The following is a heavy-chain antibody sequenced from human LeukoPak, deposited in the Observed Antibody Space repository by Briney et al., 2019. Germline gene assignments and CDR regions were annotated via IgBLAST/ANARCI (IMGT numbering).Heavy chain of an antibody. J-gene: IGHJ4*02. Sequence: PGGSLRLSCAASGFTFSTYAMSWVRQAAGKGLEWVSLISGSGGGTYYADSVKGRFTISRDNSKNTLYLQMNSLRAEDTAVYYCAKGTEPSDYGAHFDYWGQGTLVTVSS. CDR1: GFTFSTYA. CDR3: AKGTEPSDYGAHFDY. V-gene: IGHV3-23*01. CDR2: ISGSGGGT. D-gene: IGHD4-17*01.